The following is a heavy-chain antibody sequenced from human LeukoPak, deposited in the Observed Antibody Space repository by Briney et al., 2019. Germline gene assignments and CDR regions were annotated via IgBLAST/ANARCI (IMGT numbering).Heavy chain of an antibody. CDR3: VRVNGELVDTAMVYDYYYYMDV. J-gene: IGHJ6*03. Sequence: SETLSLTCTVSGGSISSYYWSWIRQPAGKGLEWIGRIYTSGSTNYNPSLKSRVTMSVDTSKNQFSLKLSSVTAADTAVYYCVRVNGELVDTAMVYDYYYYMDVWGKGTTVTVSS. CDR1: GGSISSYY. CDR2: IYTSGST. V-gene: IGHV4-4*07. D-gene: IGHD5-18*01.